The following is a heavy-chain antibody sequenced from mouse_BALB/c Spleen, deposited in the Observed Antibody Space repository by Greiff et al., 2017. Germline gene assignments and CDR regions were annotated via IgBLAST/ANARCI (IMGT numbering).Heavy chain of an antibody. D-gene: IGHD4-1*01. CDR3: NAPNWGDYYAMDY. V-gene: IGHV14-4*02. CDR2: IDPENGDT. J-gene: IGHJ4*01. CDR1: GFNIKDYY. Sequence: EVKLQESGAELVRSGASVKLSCTASGFNIKDYYMHWVKQRPEQGLEWIGWIDPENGDTEYAPKFQGKATMTADTSSNTAYLQLSSLTSEDTAVYYCNAPNWGDYYAMDYWGQGTSVTVSS.